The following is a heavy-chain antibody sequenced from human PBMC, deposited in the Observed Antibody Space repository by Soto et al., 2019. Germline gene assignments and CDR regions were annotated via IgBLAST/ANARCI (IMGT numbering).Heavy chain of an antibody. J-gene: IGHJ5*02. CDR1: GGPFSGVY. V-gene: IGHV4-34*01. D-gene: IGHD2-21*01. Sequence: SETLSLTCAVSGGPFSGVYWSWIRQPPGKGLEWIGGVNHRGSANYNPSLESRVTMSVDTSKNQFSLKLTSVTAADSAVYYCARDAFCGSGTCRVGHWFDPWGQGTLVTVS. CDR2: VNHRGSA. CDR3: ARDAFCGSGTCRVGHWFDP.